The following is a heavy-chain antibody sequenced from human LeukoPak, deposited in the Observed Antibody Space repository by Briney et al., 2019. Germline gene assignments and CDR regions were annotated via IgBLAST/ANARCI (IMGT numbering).Heavy chain of an antibody. CDR3: ARDGSGWYVDY. CDR2: ISSSSSYI. J-gene: IGHJ4*02. D-gene: IGHD6-19*01. CDR1: GFTFSSYS. Sequence: GGSLRLSCAASGFTFSSYSMNWVRRAPGKGLEWVSSISSSSSYIYYADSVKGRFTISRDNAKNSLYLQMNSLRAEDTAVYYCARDGSGWYVDYWGQGTLVTVSS. V-gene: IGHV3-21*01.